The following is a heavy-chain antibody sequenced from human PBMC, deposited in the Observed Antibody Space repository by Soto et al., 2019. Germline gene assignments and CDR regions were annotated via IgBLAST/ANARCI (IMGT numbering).Heavy chain of an antibody. CDR2: IYYSGST. CDR3: AAQSVLRYFDWITYGMDV. D-gene: IGHD3-9*01. V-gene: IGHV4-59*08. J-gene: IGHJ6*02. Sequence: SSETLSLTCTVSGGSISSYYWSWIRQPPGKGLEWIGYIYYSGSTDYNPSLKSRVTISVDTSKNQFSLKLSSVTAADTAVYYCAAQSVLRYFDWITYGMDVWGQGTTVTVSS. CDR1: GGSISSYY.